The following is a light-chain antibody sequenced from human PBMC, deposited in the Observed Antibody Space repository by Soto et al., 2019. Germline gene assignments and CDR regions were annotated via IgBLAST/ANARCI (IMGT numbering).Light chain of an antibody. CDR1: SSDVGSYNL. CDR3: CSYADSSTFEWV. J-gene: IGLJ3*02. V-gene: IGLV2-23*03. Sequence: QSALTQPASVSGSPGQSITISCTGTSSDVGSYNLVSWYQQHPGKAPKLMIYEGSKRPSGVSNRFSGSKSGNTASLTISGLQAEDEADYYCCSYADSSTFEWVFGGGTKLTVL. CDR2: EGS.